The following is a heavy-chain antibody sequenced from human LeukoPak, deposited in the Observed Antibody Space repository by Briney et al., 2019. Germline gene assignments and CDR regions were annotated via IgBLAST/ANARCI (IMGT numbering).Heavy chain of an antibody. CDR2: IRVSDGAR. Sequence: SGGSLRLSCAASGFNFPTYAMQWVRQAPGKGLEWVSSIRVSDGARFYADSVKGRFTTSRDNSKNTLFLQMNSLRVEDTAVYYCAKDVTLVPAAYGEYWGQGTLVTVSS. J-gene: IGHJ4*02. D-gene: IGHD2-2*01. V-gene: IGHV3-23*01. CDR3: AKDVTLVPAAYGEY. CDR1: GFNFPTYA.